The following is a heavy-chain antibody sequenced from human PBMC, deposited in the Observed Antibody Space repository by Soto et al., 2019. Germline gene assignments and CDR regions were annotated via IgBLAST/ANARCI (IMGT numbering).Heavy chain of an antibody. Sequence: GGSLRLSCAASGFTFSSYSMNWVRQAPGKGLEWVSSISSSSSYIYYADSVKGRFTISRDNAKNSLYLQMNSLRAEDTAVYYCASVSLFYCSSTSCYEIDYWGQGTLVTVSS. V-gene: IGHV3-21*01. D-gene: IGHD2-2*01. CDR1: GFTFSSYS. J-gene: IGHJ4*02. CDR3: ASVSLFYCSSTSCYEIDY. CDR2: ISSSSSYI.